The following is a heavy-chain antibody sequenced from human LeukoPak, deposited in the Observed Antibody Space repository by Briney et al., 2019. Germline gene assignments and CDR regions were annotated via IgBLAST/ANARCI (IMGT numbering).Heavy chain of an antibody. V-gene: IGHV1-2*02. Sequence: GASVKVSCKASGYTFTDYYIHCVREAPGQGLEWMGWINLNSGGTYYAQNFQGRVTMTRDTSISTAYMELSRLRSDDTAVYYCARGDCSGTSCYLLDYWGLGTLVTVSS. CDR1: GYTFTDYY. CDR2: INLNSGGT. D-gene: IGHD2-2*01. CDR3: ARGDCSGTSCYLLDY. J-gene: IGHJ4*02.